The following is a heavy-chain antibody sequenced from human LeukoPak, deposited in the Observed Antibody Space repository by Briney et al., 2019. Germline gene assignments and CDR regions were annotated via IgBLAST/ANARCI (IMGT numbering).Heavy chain of an antibody. CDR2: ISGYGSTT. J-gene: IGHJ4*02. V-gene: IGHV3-74*01. CDR3: AKDGSRYGGYDSSLFDY. Sequence: PGGSLRLSCAASGFTFSTYWMHWVRQAPGKGLVWVSRISGYGSTTNYADSVKGRFTISRDNAKNSLYLQMNSLRAEDMALYYCAKDGSRYGGYDSSLFDYWGQGTLVTVSS. D-gene: IGHD5-12*01. CDR1: GFTFSTYW.